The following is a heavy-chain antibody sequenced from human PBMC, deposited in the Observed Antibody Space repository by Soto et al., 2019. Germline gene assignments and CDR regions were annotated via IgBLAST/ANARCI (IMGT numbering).Heavy chain of an antibody. J-gene: IGHJ4*02. CDR2: IYYSGST. CDR3: ARPRRITMVRGVIGQFDY. V-gene: IGHV4-39*01. D-gene: IGHD3-10*01. CDR1: GGSISSSSYY. Sequence: QLQLQESGPGLVKPSETLSLTCTVSGGSISSSSYYWGWIRQPPGKGLEWIGSIYYSGSTYYNPSLKSRVTISVDTSKNQFSLKLSSVTAADTAVYYCARPRRITMVRGVIGQFDYWGQGTLVTVSS.